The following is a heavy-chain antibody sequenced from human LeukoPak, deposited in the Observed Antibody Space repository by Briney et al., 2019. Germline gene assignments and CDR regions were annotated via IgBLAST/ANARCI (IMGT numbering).Heavy chain of an antibody. Sequence: SETLSLTCTVSGDSIRSYYWSWIRQPPGKGLEWIGFTYYSGITNYNPSLKSRVTISLDTSKDQFSLKLNSVTAADTAVYYCASSPFYYYGTTGYYLHFQRWGQGTLVTVSS. CDR2: TYYSGIT. D-gene: IGHD3-22*01. CDR1: GDSIRSYY. CDR3: ASSPFYYYGTTGYYLHFQR. V-gene: IGHV4-59*01. J-gene: IGHJ1*01.